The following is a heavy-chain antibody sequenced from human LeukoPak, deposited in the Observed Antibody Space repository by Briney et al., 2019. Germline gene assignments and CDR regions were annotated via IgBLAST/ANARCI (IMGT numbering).Heavy chain of an antibody. CDR3: ARGDYDSSGYYYPPDC. D-gene: IGHD3-22*01. J-gene: IGHJ4*02. Sequence: SVKVSCKASGGTFSSYAISWVRQAPGQGLEWMGGIIPIFGTTNYAQKFQGRVTITTDESTSTAYMELSSLRSEDTAVYYCARGDYDSSGYYYPPDCWGQGTLVTVSS. CDR2: IIPIFGTT. CDR1: GGTFSSYA. V-gene: IGHV1-69*05.